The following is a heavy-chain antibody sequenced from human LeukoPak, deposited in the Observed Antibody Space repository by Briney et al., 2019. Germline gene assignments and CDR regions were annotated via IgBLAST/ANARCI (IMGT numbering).Heavy chain of an antibody. V-gene: IGHV1-2*02. CDR2: LRTNTGGT. CDR1: GYTFTGYG. J-gene: IGHJ4*02. D-gene: IGHD3-3*01. Sequence: GASVNVSCKASGYTFTGYGISWVRQAPGQGLEWMGFLRTNTGGTSYAQKFQGRVTMTRDTSISTAYLELTSLTSDDTAVYFCARHNYDFDFDYWGQGTLVTVSA. CDR3: ARHNYDFDFDY.